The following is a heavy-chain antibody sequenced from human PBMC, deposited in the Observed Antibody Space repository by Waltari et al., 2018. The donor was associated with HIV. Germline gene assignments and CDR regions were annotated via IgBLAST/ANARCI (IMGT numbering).Heavy chain of an antibody. J-gene: IGHJ4*02. V-gene: IGHV4-38-2*01. CDR3: ASGLPYSSGGGGFDY. CDR2: FYPGGTT. D-gene: IGHD6-19*01. Sequence: QLQETGPGLVKPSETLALICDVSGYSISSGYYWGWIRQPPGKGLEWIGHFYPGGTTFYNPSLKSRVSIAVDTSKNQFSLSLTSVTAADAAVYYCASGLPYSSGGGGFDYWGRGNLVTVSS. CDR1: GYSISSGYY.